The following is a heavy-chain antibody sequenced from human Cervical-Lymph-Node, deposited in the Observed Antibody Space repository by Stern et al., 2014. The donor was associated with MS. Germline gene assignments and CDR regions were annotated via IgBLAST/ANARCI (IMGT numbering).Heavy chain of an antibody. D-gene: IGHD4-17*01. CDR2: IYYSGST. V-gene: IGHV4-59*08. CDR1: GGSISNYY. Sequence: QVQLVQSGPGLAKPSETLSLTCTVSGGSISNYYWSWIRQPPGQGLEWIGYIYYSGSTNYNPSLQSRVAMSVDTSNDQFSLNLTSGTAADTGVYYCARRGTTGIDYWGQGTLVTVSS. J-gene: IGHJ4*02. CDR3: ARRGTTGIDY.